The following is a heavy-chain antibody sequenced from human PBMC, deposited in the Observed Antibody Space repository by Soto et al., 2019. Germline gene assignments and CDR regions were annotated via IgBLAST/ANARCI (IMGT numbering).Heavy chain of an antibody. V-gene: IGHV2-5*01. J-gene: IGHJ5*02. D-gene: IGHD6-6*01. CDR3: GHRRDVATRCWFDP. CDR2: IYASGGT. Sequence: QITLKESGSTLVKSTQTLTLTCTFSGFSLSSGGGAVGWIRQPPGKALEWLAIIYASGGTHYSPSLKTRLTITKDTSKNQVVLTMTTMDPVDTATYYCGHRRDVATRCWFDPWGQGILVTVSS. CDR1: GFSLSSGGGA.